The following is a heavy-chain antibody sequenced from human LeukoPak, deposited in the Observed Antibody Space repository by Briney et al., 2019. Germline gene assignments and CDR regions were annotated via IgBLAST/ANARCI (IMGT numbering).Heavy chain of an antibody. D-gene: IGHD5-18*01. CDR2: IIPIFGTA. V-gene: IGHV1-69*13. J-gene: IGHJ4*02. Sequence: SVRVSCKASGYTFTGYYMHWVRQAPGQGLEWMGGIIPIFGTANYAQKFQGRVTITADESTSTAYMELSSLRSEDTAVYYCARLPSYGHRRGFDYWGQGTLVTVSS. CDR1: GYTFTGYY. CDR3: ARLPSYGHRRGFDY.